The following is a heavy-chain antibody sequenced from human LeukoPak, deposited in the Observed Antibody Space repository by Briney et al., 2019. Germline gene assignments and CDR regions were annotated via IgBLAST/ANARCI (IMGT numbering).Heavy chain of an antibody. CDR1: GFTFGNYG. V-gene: IGHV3-30*18. J-gene: IGHJ4*02. CDR3: AKDPHSSGWYFTAFDY. Sequence: PGRSLRLSCAASGFTFGNYGMHWVRQAPGKGLEWVAVISYDGSNTFYADSVKGRFTISRDNSKNTLYLQVNSLRAEDTAVYYCAKDPHSSGWYFTAFDYWGQGTLVTVSS. D-gene: IGHD6-19*01. CDR2: ISYDGSNT.